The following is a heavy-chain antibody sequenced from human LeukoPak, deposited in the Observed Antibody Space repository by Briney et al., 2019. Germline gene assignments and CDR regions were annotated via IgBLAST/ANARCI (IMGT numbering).Heavy chain of an antibody. J-gene: IGHJ6*02. CDR1: GYTFTSYD. CDR3: AREGYCSGGSCYFSYYYYGMDV. CDR2: MNPNSGNT. Sequence: VSVKVSCKASGYTFTSYDINWVRQATGQGLEWMGRMNPNSGNTGYAQKFQGRVTMTRNTSISTAYMELSSLRSEDTAVYYCAREGYCSGGSCYFSYYYYGMDVWGQGTTVTVSS. V-gene: IGHV1-8*01. D-gene: IGHD2-15*01.